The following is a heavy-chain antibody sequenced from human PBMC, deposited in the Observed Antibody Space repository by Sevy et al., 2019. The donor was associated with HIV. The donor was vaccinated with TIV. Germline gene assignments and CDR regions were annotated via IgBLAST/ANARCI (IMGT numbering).Heavy chain of an antibody. CDR1: GYTLTELS. V-gene: IGHV1-24*01. J-gene: IGHJ4*02. CDR2: FDPEDGET. D-gene: IGHD3-22*01. CDR3: ATTKDYYDSSGYPFDY. Sequence: ASVKVSCKVSGYTLTELSMHWLRQAPGKGLEWVGSFDPEDGETVYEHNFQGRVSMTEDTSTDTAYMEVISLKFEDTAVYISATTKDYYDSSGYPFDYWGQGTLVTVSS.